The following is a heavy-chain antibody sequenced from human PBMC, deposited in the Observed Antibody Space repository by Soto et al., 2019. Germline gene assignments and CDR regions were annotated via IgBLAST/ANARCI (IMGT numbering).Heavy chain of an antibody. CDR1: GFTFNNYW. D-gene: IGHD2-2*01. J-gene: IGHJ4*02. Sequence: EVQLVESGGGLVQPGGSLRLSCAASGFTFNNYWMSWVRQAPGKGLEWVANIKQDGSEKYYVDSVKGRFTISRDNAKNSLYLQMNSLRAEDTAVYYCAKNNRYCSSTNCFVFGYWGQGTLVTVSS. CDR2: IKQDGSEK. CDR3: AKNNRYCSSTNCFVFGY. V-gene: IGHV3-7*01.